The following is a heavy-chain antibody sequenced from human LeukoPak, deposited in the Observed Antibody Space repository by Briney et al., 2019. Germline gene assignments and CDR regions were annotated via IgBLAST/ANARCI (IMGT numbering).Heavy chain of an antibody. CDR3: ARRYSGDFYYFDY. V-gene: IGHV5-51*01. D-gene: IGHD4-17*01. J-gene: IGHJ4*01. Sequence: GESLKPHWKGSGYSCTSYWIDWVRQMPGKGLEWMGILYPGDSDTRYSPSFQGQVTISADKSISTAYLKWSSLKASDTAMYYCARRYSGDFYYFDYWGHGTLVTVSS. CDR1: GYSCTSYW. CDR2: LYPGDSDT.